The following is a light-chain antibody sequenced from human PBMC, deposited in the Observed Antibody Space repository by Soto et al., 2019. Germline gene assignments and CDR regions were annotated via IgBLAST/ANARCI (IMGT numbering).Light chain of an antibody. CDR3: CSYAGSYILI. Sequence: QSALTQPRSVSGSPGQSVTISCTGTSSDVGGYNYVSWYQQHPGKVPKLMIFDVSKRPSGVPDHFSGSKSGNTASLTISGLQAEDEADYHCCSYAGSYILIFGGGTKLTVL. CDR1: SSDVGGYNY. J-gene: IGLJ2*01. V-gene: IGLV2-11*01. CDR2: DVS.